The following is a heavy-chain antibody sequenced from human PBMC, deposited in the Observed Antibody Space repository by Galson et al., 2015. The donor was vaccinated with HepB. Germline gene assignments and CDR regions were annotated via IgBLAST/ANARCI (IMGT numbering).Heavy chain of an antibody. CDR1: GYTFTHYD. Sequence: SVKVSCKASGYTFTHYDFTWVRQAPGQGLEWMGWISGSNGATSYAQNLQGRLTMTTDTSTSTAYMELRSLRSDDTAVYYCARQALGYFDYWGQGTLVAVSS. CDR3: ARQALGYFDY. CDR2: ISGSNGAT. J-gene: IGHJ4*02. V-gene: IGHV1-18*04.